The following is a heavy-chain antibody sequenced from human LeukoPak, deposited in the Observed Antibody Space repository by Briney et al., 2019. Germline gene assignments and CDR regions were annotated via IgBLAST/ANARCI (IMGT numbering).Heavy chain of an antibody. V-gene: IGHV3-66*01. CDR3: ASGFSYGKVDY. D-gene: IGHD5-18*01. Sequence: GGSLRLSCVATGFTFSDYHMIWLRQAPGKGLEWVSLIYSGGRIFYADSVKGRFIISTDNSKNTLYLQMNSLRAEDTAVYYCASGFSYGKVDYWGQGTLVTVSS. CDR1: GFTFSDYH. CDR2: IYSGGRI. J-gene: IGHJ4*02.